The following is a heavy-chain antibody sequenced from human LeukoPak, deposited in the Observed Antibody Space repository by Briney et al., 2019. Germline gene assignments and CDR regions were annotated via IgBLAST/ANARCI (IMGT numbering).Heavy chain of an antibody. J-gene: IGHJ3*02. CDR1: GYTLTELS. Sequence: ASVKVSCKVSGYTLTELSMHWVRQAPGKGLEWMGGFDPEDGETIYAQKFQGRVTMTEDTSTDTAYMELSSLRSEDTAVYYCAARFLEWFGDAFDIWGQGTMVTVSS. CDR3: AARFLEWFGDAFDI. V-gene: IGHV1-24*01. CDR2: FDPEDGET. D-gene: IGHD3-3*01.